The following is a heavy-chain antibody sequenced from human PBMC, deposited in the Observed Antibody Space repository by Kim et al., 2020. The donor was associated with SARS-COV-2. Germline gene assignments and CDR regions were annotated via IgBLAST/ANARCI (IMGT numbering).Heavy chain of an antibody. CDR2: IYYSGST. CDR3: ARRYSSAWYFDY. D-gene: IGHD6-19*01. Sequence: SETLSLTCTVSGDSISSYYWSWIRQPPGKGLEWIGYIYYSGSTNSKSSLKSRVTMSIETSKNQFSLKLSSVTAADTAVYYCARRYSSAWYFDYWGQGTLV. V-gene: IGHV4-59*08. J-gene: IGHJ4*02. CDR1: GDSISSYY.